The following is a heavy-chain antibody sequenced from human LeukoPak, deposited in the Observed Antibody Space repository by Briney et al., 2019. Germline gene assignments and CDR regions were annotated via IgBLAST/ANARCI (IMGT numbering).Heavy chain of an antibody. J-gene: IGHJ5*02. Sequence: GRSLRLSCAASGFTFSSYAMHWVRQAPGKGLEWVAVISYDGSNKYYADSVKGRFTISRDNSKNTLYLQMNSLRAEDTDVYYCARGFVDIVATTEHGNWFDPWGQGTLVTVSS. V-gene: IGHV3-30-3*01. CDR1: GFTFSSYA. CDR2: ISYDGSNK. D-gene: IGHD5-12*01. CDR3: ARGFVDIVATTEHGNWFDP.